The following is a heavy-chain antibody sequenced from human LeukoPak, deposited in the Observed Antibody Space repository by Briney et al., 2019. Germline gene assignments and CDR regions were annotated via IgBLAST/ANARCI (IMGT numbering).Heavy chain of an antibody. CDR2: IYSGGST. CDR1: GFTVSSNY. D-gene: IGHD3-10*01. Sequence: GGSLRLSCAASGFTVSSNYMSWVRQAPGKGLEWVSVIYSGGSTYYADSVKGRFTISRDNSKNTLYLQMNSLRAEDTAVYYCAKDRITMVRGVSPYFGYWGQGTLVTVSS. J-gene: IGHJ4*02. V-gene: IGHV3-66*01. CDR3: AKDRITMVRGVSPYFGY.